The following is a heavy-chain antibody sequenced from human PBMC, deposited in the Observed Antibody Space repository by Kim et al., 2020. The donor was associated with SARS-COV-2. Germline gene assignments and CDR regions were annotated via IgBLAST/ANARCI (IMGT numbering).Heavy chain of an antibody. CDR2: STT. V-gene: IGHV3-48*01. Sequence: STTYYADSVKGRFTISRDNAKNSLYLQMNSLRAEDTAVYYCARDLGGYFDYWGQGTLVTVSS. J-gene: IGHJ4*02. CDR3: ARDLGGYFDY. D-gene: IGHD3-10*01.